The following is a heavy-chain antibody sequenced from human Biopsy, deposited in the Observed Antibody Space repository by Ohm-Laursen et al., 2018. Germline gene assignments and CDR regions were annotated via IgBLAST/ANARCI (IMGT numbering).Heavy chain of an antibody. CDR3: VRGGSGSFPFDY. CDR1: GGSINSYY. V-gene: IGHV4-4*07. J-gene: IGHJ4*02. Sequence: SDTLSLTCTVSGGSINSYYWSWMRQPAGKGLEWIGRLFTSGTTNYSPSLNNRVTMSVDTSNNQFSLRLTSVTAADTAVYYCVRGGSGSFPFDYWGPGTLVIVSS. D-gene: IGHD3-10*01. CDR2: LFTSGTT.